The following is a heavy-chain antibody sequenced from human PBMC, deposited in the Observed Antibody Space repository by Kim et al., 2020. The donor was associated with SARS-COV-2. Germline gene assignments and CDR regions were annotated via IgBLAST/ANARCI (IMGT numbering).Heavy chain of an antibody. CDR3: TATRAY. CDR2: DGGAT. V-gene: IGHV3-15*01. D-gene: IGHD1-26*01. J-gene: IGHJ4*02. Sequence: DGGATDHAAPVKGRFIISRDDSKNTLYLEMNSLKTEDTAIYYFTATRAYWGQGTLVTVSS.